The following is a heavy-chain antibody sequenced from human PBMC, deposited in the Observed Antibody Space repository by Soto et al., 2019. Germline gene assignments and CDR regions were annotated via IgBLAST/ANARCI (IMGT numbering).Heavy chain of an antibody. D-gene: IGHD3-10*01. CDR1: EFTLSSYV. J-gene: IGHJ6*02. CDR2: ISSSSTFI. CDR3: ARAPLAKGVQGAIVGYGLDV. V-gene: IGHV3-21*01. Sequence: PGGPLRLSCVASEFTLSSYVMNCVRQAPWKGLEWSSFISSSSTFIYYADSVKGRFTISRDNARNSLFLQMNSLKVDDTAVYYCARAPLAKGVQGAIVGYGLDVWGQGPTVTVSS.